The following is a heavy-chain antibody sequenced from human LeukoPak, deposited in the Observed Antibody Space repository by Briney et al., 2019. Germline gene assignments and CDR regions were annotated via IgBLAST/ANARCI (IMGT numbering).Heavy chain of an antibody. CDR1: GYTFTSYV. V-gene: IGHV1-18*01. CDR2: ISAYNCNT. J-gene: IGHJ4*01. CDR3: ARAVSAAARLDY. D-gene: IGHD6-13*01. Sequence: ASVKVSCKASGYTFTSYVISWVRQAPGQGREWMGWISAYNCNTHYAQKLQGRVTMTTDTSTSTAYMELRSLRSDDTAVYYCARAVSAAARLDYWGQGTLVTVSS.